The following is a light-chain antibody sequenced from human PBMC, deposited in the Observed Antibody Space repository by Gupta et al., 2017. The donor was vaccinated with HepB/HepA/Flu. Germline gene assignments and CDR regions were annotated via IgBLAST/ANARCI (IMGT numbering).Light chain of an antibody. CDR1: QSISSY. CDR3: QQSDSTLALT. V-gene: IGKV1-39*01. J-gene: IGKJ4*01. CDR2: AAS. Sequence: DIQMTQSPSSLSASVGDRVTITCRASQSISSYLNWYQQKPGKAPKLLIYAASSLQSGVPSRFSGSGSGTDFTLTISSLQPEDFATYYCQQSDSTLALTLGGGTKVEIK.